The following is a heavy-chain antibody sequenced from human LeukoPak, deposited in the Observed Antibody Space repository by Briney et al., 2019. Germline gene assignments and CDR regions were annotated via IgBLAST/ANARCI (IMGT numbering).Heavy chain of an antibody. CDR1: GGTFSSYA. CDR3: ARVILGDHSHYYYYMDV. J-gene: IGHJ6*03. D-gene: IGHD2-21*02. V-gene: IGHV1-69*05. Sequence: ASVKVSCKASGGTFSSYAISWVRQAPGQGLEWMGGIIPIFGTANYAQKFQGRVTITTDESTSTAYMELSSLRPEDTAVYYCARVILGDHSHYYYYMDVWGKGTTVTVSS. CDR2: IIPIFGTA.